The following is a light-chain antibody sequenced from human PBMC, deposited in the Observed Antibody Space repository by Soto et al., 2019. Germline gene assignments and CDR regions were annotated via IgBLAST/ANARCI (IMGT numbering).Light chain of an antibody. V-gene: IGKV3-20*01. CDR2: GAS. CDR3: QQYGSSPLT. J-gene: IGKJ4*01. CDR1: QSVSSSY. Sequence: EIVLTQSPGTLSLSPGERATLSCRASQSVSSSYLAWYQQKPGQAPRLLIYGASSRATGIPDRFSGSGSGTVFTLTISRLETEDFAVDYSQQYGSSPLTFGGGTKVEIK.